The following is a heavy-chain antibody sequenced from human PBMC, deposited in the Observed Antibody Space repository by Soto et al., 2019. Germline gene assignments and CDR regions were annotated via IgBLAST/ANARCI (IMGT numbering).Heavy chain of an antibody. V-gene: IGHV3-23*01. J-gene: IGHJ4*02. D-gene: IGHD4-4*01. CDR3: AKDRDDYRNYVFDY. CDR2: SSGSGSGGST. Sequence: EVQLLESGGGLVQPGGSLRLSCSASGFTFTNYAMTWVRQAPGKGLEWVSISSGSGSGGSTNYADYVKGRFTISRDNSKNTLYLQMNSLRVEDTAVYYCAKDRDDYRNYVFDYWGQGTLVTVSS. CDR1: GFTFTNYA.